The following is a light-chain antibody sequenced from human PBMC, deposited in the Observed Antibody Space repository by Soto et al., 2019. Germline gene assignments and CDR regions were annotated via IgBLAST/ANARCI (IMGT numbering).Light chain of an antibody. V-gene: IGKV3-15*01. CDR3: QQYNNWPYT. CDR1: QSVSSN. CDR2: GAS. J-gene: IGKJ2*01. Sequence: EIEMTQSPATLAVSPGERAALSCRASQSVSSNFAWYQQKPGQAPRLLIYGASSRATGTPARFSGSGSGTEFTLTISSLQSEDFAVYYCQQYNNWPYTFGLGTKLEMK.